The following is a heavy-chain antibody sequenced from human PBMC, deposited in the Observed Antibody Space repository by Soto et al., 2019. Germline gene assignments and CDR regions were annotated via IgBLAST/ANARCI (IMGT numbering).Heavy chain of an antibody. J-gene: IGHJ4*02. CDR1: GFTFSNYA. D-gene: IGHD5-12*01. CDR3: AKRETGYSGWLLFEF. Sequence: EVQLLESGGGLVQPGGSLRLSCAASGFTFSNYAMSWVRQAPGKGLEWVSTIIGSSDTTYYADSVKGRFTISRENSKNTLFLQMNSLRAEDTAIYYCAKRETGYSGWLLFEFWGQGTLVNVSS. V-gene: IGHV3-23*01. CDR2: IIGSSDTT.